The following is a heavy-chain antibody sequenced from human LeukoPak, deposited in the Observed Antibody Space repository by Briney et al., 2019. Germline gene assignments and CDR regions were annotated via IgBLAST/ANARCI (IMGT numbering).Heavy chain of an antibody. CDR1: GFIFSAYE. D-gene: IGHD3-22*01. J-gene: IGHJ4*02. V-gene: IGHV3-30*02. Sequence: GGSLSLSCAVSGFIFSAYEMNWVRQAPGKGLEWVAFIRYDGSNKYYADSVKGRFTISRDNSKNTLYLQMNSLRAEDTAVYYCAKSGYYYDSSGYYFGYWGQGTLVTVSS. CDR2: IRYDGSNK. CDR3: AKSGYYYDSSGYYFGY.